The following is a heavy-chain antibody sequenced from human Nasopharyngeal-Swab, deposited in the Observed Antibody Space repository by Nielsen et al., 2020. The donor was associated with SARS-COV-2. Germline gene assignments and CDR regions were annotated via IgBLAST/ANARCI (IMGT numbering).Heavy chain of an antibody. CDR3: VRGGLGTGLEN. J-gene: IGHJ4*02. Sequence: GGSLRLSCAASGFTFSRYWMHWVRLPPGKGLEWVSQIDVDGRRTNYADSVKGRFTISRDNAKNTLYLQMNSLRAEDTAVYYCVRGGLGTGLENWGQGTLVTVSS. CDR1: GFTFSRYW. V-gene: IGHV3-74*01. CDR2: IDVDGRRT. D-gene: IGHD1-14*01.